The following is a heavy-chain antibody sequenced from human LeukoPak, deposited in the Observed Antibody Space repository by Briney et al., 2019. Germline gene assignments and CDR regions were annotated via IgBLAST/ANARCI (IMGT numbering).Heavy chain of an antibody. V-gene: IGHV1-69*05. CDR2: IIPIFGTA. CDR1: GGTFRSYA. J-gene: IGHJ4*02. D-gene: IGHD2-2*01. CDR3: ARDHRRGIVVVPAAMAV. Sequence: ASGRVSCKASGGTFRSYAISWVGQAPGKGLEGRGGIIPIFGTANYAQKFQGRVTITTDESTSTAYMELSSLRSEDTAVYYCARDHRRGIVVVPAAMAVWGQGTLVTVSS.